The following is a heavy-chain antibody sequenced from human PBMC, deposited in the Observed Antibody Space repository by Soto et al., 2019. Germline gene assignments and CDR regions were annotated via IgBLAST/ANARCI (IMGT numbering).Heavy chain of an antibody. D-gene: IGHD2-15*01. Sequence: GGSLRLSCAASGFTFSSYAMSWVRQAPGKGLEWVSAISGSGGSTYYADSVKGRFTISRDNSKNTLYLQMNSLRAEDTAVYYWAKAGVRGPPAPGSYWGKGTLVPVSS. CDR3: AKAGVRGPPAPGSY. V-gene: IGHV3-23*01. J-gene: IGHJ4*02. CDR1: GFTFSSYA. CDR2: ISGSGGST.